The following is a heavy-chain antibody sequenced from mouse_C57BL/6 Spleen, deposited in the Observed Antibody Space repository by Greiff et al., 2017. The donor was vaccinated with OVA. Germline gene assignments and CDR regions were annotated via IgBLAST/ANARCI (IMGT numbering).Heavy chain of an antibody. D-gene: IGHD4-1*02. CDR1: GYSFTGYY. CDR3: ARYFNWVLAMDY. Sequence: EVHLVESGPELVKPGASVKISCKASGYSFTGYYMNWVKQSPEKSLEWIGEINPSTGGTTYNQKFKAKATLTVDKSSSTAYMQLKSLTSADSAVYYCARYFNWVLAMDYWGQGTSVTVSS. J-gene: IGHJ4*01. V-gene: IGHV1-42*01. CDR2: INPSTGGT.